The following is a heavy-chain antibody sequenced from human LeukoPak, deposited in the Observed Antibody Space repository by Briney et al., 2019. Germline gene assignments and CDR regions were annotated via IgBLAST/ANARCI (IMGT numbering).Heavy chain of an antibody. CDR2: INPSGGST. CDR3: ARVGDPIAAVLGYWFDP. V-gene: IGHV1-46*01. Sequence: RASVKVSCKASGYTFTSYYMHWVRQAPGQGLEWMGIINPSGGSTSYAQKLQGRVTMTRDTSTSTVYMELSSLRSEDTAVYYCARVGDPIAAVLGYWFDPWGQGTLVTVSS. CDR1: GYTFTSYY. J-gene: IGHJ5*02. D-gene: IGHD6-13*01.